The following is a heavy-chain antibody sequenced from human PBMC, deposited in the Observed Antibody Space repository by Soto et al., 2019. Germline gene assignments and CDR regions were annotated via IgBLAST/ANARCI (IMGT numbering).Heavy chain of an antibody. J-gene: IGHJ4*02. D-gene: IGHD6-19*01. CDR2: IIPIFGTA. V-gene: IGHV1-69*06. CDR1: GGTFSSYA. CDR3: ARDGGYSSGWYATLWY. Sequence: QVQLVQSGAEVKKPGSSVKVSCKASGGTFSSYAISWVRQAPGQGLEWMGGIIPIFGTANYAQKFQGRVTITADKSTSTAYMQLSSLRSADAAVYYCARDGGYSSGWYATLWYWGQGTLVTVSS.